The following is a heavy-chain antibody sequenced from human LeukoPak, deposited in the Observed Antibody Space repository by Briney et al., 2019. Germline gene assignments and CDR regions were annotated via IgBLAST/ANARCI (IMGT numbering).Heavy chain of an antibody. V-gene: IGHV4-34*01. CDR1: GGSFSGYY. CDR2: INHSGST. CDR3: ARGPGDSYYDFWSGAIYYYGMDV. J-gene: IGHJ6*02. Sequence: SETLSLTCAVYGGSFSGYYWSWIRQPPGKGLEWIGEINHSGSTNYNPSLKSRVTISVDTSKNQFSLKLSSVTAADTAVYYCARGPGDSYYDFWSGAIYYYGMDVWGQGTTVTVPS. D-gene: IGHD3-3*01.